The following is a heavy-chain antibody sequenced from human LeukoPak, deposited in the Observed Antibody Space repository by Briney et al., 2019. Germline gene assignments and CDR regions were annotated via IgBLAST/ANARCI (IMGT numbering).Heavy chain of an antibody. CDR2: INANNGGT. D-gene: IGHD3-10*01. V-gene: IGHV1-2*02. Sequence: ASVKVSCKASGYTFSGYYMHWVRQAPGQGLEWMGWINANNGGTNYAQKFQGRVTWTRDTSISTAYMELGRLRSDDTAVCYCARDYGRGFDIWGQGTMVTVSS. CDR1: GYTFSGYY. J-gene: IGHJ3*02. CDR3: ARDYGRGFDI.